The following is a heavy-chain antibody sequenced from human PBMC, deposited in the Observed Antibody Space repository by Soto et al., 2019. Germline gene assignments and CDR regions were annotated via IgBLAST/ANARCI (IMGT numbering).Heavy chain of an antibody. V-gene: IGHV3-21*01. D-gene: IGHD4-17*01. CDR1: GFTFSSYS. J-gene: IGHJ4*02. CDR2: ISSSSSYI. CDR3: ARDPDYGDYFDY. Sequence: GESLKISCAASGFTFSSYSMNWVRQAPGKGLEWVSSISSSSSYIYYADSVKGRFTISRDNAKNSLYLQMNSLRAEDTAVYYCARDPDYGDYFDYWGQGTLVTVSS.